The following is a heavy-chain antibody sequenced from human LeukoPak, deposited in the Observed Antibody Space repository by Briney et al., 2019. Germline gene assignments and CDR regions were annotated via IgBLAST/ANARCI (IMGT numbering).Heavy chain of an antibody. V-gene: IGHV3-21*01. CDR1: GFTFSSYS. D-gene: IGHD3-22*01. Sequence: GGSLRLSCAASGFTFSSYSMNWVRQAPGKGLEWVSSISSSSCYIYYADSVKGRFTISRDNAKNSLYLQMNSLRAEDTAVYYCATKEGYYYDSSGYLFDYWGQGTLVTVSS. CDR3: ATKEGYYYDSSGYLFDY. J-gene: IGHJ4*02. CDR2: ISSSSCYI.